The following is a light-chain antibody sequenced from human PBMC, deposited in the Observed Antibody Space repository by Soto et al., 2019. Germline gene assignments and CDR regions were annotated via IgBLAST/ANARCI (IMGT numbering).Light chain of an antibody. CDR3: HQYGSSPAT. CDR1: QSVSSSF. Sequence: EIVFTQSPGTLSLSPGERATLSYRASQSVSSSFLAWYQQKPGQAPRLRIYGASSRATGIPDRFSGSGSGTDFTLTISRLEPEDFAVYYCHQYGSSPATFGQGTKVDIK. CDR2: GAS. V-gene: IGKV3-20*01. J-gene: IGKJ1*01.